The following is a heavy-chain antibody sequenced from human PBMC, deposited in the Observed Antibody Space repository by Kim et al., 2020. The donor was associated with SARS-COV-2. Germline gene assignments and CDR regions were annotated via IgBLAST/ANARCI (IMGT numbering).Heavy chain of an antibody. V-gene: IGHV3-23*01. Sequence: GGSLRLSCAASGFTFSSYAMSWVRQAPGKGLEWVSAISGSGGSTYYADSVKGRFTISRDNSKNTLYLQMNSLRAEDTAVYYCAKGSGWRGIVVAGLDAFDIWGQGTMVTVSS. J-gene: IGHJ3*02. D-gene: IGHD3-22*01. CDR1: GFTFSSYA. CDR3: AKGSGWRGIVVAGLDAFDI. CDR2: ISGSGGST.